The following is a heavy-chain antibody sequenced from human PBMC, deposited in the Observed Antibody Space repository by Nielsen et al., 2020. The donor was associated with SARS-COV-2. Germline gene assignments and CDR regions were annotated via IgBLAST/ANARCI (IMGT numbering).Heavy chain of an antibody. CDR2: IKNDGSEN. V-gene: IGHV3-7*03. D-gene: IGHD3-16*01. CDR1: GFTFSRYW. J-gene: IGHJ4*02. CDR3: ARDDGASPLGY. Sequence: GGSLRLSCAASGFTFSRYWMSWVRQVPGKGLEWVANIKNDGSENYYVDSVRGRFTSSRDNAKNSLFLQMNNLRVEDTAVYYCARDDGASPLGYWGQGTLVTVSS.